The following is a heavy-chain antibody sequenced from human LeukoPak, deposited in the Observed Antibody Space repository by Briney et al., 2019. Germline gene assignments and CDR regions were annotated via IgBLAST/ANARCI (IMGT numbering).Heavy chain of an antibody. CDR1: GFSFSNHW. V-gene: IGHV3-7*03. Sequence: GGSLRLSCAASGFSFSNHWMTWVRQAPGKGLEWVANIKPDGSQQYYVDSMKGRFTISRDNAKNSLYLQMNSLRTEDTAVYYCARHGPSYYFDYWGQGTLVTVSS. CDR3: ARHGPSYYFDY. CDR2: IKPDGSQQ. J-gene: IGHJ4*02. D-gene: IGHD3-16*01.